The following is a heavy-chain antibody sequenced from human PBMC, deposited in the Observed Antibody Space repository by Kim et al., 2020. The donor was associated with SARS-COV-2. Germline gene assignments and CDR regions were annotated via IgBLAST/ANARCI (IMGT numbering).Heavy chain of an antibody. CDR1: GFTFDDYA. Sequence: GGSLRFSCAASGFTFDDYAMHWVRQAPGKGLEWVSGISWNSGSIGYADSVKGRFTISRDNAKNSLYLQMNSLRAEDTALYYCAKGSDNWNYHLPGFDPWG. J-gene: IGHJ5*02. V-gene: IGHV3-9*01. D-gene: IGHD1-7*01. CDR3: AKGSDNWNYHLPGFDP. CDR2: ISWNSGSI.